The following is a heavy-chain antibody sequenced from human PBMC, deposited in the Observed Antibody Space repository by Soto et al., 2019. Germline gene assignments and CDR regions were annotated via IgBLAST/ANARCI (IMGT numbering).Heavy chain of an antibody. D-gene: IGHD3-16*01. V-gene: IGHV4-31*03. CDR2: IYYSGST. J-gene: IGHJ3*02. Sequence: PSETLSLTCTVPGGSISSCGYYWSWIRQHPGKGLEWSGYIYYSGSTYYNPSLKSRVTISVDTSKNQFSLKLSSVTAADTAVYYCARLEGDNDAFDIWGQGTMVTVSS. CDR1: GGSISSCGYY. CDR3: ARLEGDNDAFDI.